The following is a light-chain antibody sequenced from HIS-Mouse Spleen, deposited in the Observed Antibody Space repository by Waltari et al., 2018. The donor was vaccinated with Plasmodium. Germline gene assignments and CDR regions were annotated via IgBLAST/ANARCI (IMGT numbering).Light chain of an antibody. CDR3: QRSYSTWT. V-gene: IGKV1-5*03. Sequence: DIQMTQSPSTLSASVGDRVTITCRASQSISSWLAWYQQKPGKAPKLLIYKASSLESGVPSRFSGSGSGTEFTLTISSLQPEDFATYYCQRSYSTWTFGQGTKVEIK. CDR1: QSISSW. J-gene: IGKJ1*01. CDR2: KAS.